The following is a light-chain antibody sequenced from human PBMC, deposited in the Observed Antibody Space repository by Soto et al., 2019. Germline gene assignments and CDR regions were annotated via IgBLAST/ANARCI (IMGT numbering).Light chain of an antibody. CDR2: DAS. J-gene: IGKJ3*01. Sequence: DLQMTQSPSSLSASVGDRVTITCQASHDISNYLNWYQQKPGKAPKLLIYDASNLETGVPSRFSGSGSGTDFTFTISSLQPEDIATYYCQQYDNLPFTFGPGTKVDIK. V-gene: IGKV1-33*01. CDR3: QQYDNLPFT. CDR1: HDISNY.